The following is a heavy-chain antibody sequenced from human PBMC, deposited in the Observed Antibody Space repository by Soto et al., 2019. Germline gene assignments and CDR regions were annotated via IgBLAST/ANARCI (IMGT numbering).Heavy chain of an antibody. CDR1: GYTFTSYA. J-gene: IGHJ4*02. Sequence: GASVKVSCKASGYTFTSYAMHWVRQAPGQRLEWMGWIHAGNGNTKYSPKFQGRVTITRDTSASTTYMELSSLRSEDTAIYYCARDSSYDYWGKGTLVTVS. D-gene: IGHD4-4*01. CDR3: ARDSSYDY. V-gene: IGHV1-3*01. CDR2: IHAGNGNT.